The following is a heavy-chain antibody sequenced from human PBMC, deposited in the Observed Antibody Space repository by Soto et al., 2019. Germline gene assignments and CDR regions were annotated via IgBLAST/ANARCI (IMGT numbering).Heavy chain of an antibody. CDR1: GFIFENFG. Sequence: EVVLLESGGGLEQPGGSLRLSCAASGFIFENFGMSWVRQAPGKGLEWISSISGSGFKKYYADSVKGRFTISRDNSKCTVYLELNNLSAQDTAVYHCAKNQGVELVPLATVDWFDPWGQGSVVTVSS. V-gene: IGHV3-23*01. D-gene: IGHD1-26*01. CDR2: ISGSGFKK. CDR3: AKNQGVELVPLATVDWFDP. J-gene: IGHJ5*02.